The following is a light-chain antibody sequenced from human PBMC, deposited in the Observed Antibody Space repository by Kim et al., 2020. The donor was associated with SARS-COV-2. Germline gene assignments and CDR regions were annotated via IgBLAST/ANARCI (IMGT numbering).Light chain of an antibody. V-gene: IGLV6-57*03. CDR3: QSYNRDNVL. Sequence: GKAVNIPCTRSSGSIDDNYVKWYQQRPGGVPTTVIYEDDQRPSGVSDRFSGSIDNSSNSASLTISGLRTEDEADYYCQSYNRDNVLFGGGTQLTVL. J-gene: IGLJ2*01. CDR2: EDD. CDR1: SGSIDDNY.